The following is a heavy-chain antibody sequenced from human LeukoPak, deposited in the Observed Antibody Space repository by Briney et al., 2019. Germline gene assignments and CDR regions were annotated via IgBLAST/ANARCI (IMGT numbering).Heavy chain of an antibody. CDR3: ARVAYGGLYYYYMDV. Sequence: SETLSLTRTVSGGSISSYYWSWIRQPAGKGLEWIGRIYTSGSTNYNPSLKSRVTMSVDTSKNQFSLKLSSVTAADTAVYYCARVAYGGLYYYYMDVWGKGTTVTVSS. CDR1: GGSISSYY. CDR2: IYTSGST. V-gene: IGHV4-4*07. D-gene: IGHD4-23*01. J-gene: IGHJ6*03.